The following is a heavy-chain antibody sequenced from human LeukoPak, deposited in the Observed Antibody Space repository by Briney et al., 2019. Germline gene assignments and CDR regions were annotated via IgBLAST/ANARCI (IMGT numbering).Heavy chain of an antibody. V-gene: IGHV3-21*01. J-gene: IGHJ4*02. Sequence: GGSLRLSCAASGFTFSSYSMNWVRQAPGKGLEWVSSISSSSSYIYYADSVKGRFTISRDNAKNSLYLQMNSPRAEDTAVYYCAGHYYDSSGFDYWGQGTLVTVSS. CDR3: AGHYYDSSGFDY. D-gene: IGHD3-22*01. CDR1: GFTFSSYS. CDR2: ISSSSSYI.